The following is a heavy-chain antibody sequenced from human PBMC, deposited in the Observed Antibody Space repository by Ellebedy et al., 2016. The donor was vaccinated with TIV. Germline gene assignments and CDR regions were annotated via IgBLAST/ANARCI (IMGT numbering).Heavy chain of an antibody. V-gene: IGHV1-69*13. Sequence: AASVKVSCKASGDTFSNYAINWVRQAPGQGLEWMGGIIPIFGTANYAQKFQGRVTITADESTSTAYMELSSLRSEDTAVYYCASLYLGHNYFDYWGQGTLVTVSS. D-gene: IGHD2-8*01. J-gene: IGHJ4*02. CDR1: GDTFSNYA. CDR3: ASLYLGHNYFDY. CDR2: IIPIFGTA.